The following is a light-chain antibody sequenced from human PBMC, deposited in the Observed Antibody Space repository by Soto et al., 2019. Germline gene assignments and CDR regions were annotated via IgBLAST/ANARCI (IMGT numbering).Light chain of an antibody. CDR1: QGIGSD. CDR2: DAS. V-gene: IGKV1-6*01. J-gene: IGKJ2*01. Sequence: AIQMTQSPSSLSASVGDRVTIACRASQGIGSDLGWYQQKPGKAPKLLIYDASSLQSGVPSRLSGSGSGTEFDLTNSSLAALDFARYYCLQDYTYPYTFGQGTKLEIK. CDR3: LQDYTYPYT.